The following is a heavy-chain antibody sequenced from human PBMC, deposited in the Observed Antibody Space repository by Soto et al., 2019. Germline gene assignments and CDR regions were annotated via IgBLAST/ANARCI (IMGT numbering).Heavy chain of an antibody. Sequence: QVQLVQSGVEVKKPGASVKVSCKASGYIFKHYGISWVRQAPGQGLEWMGWIRVFSGDTDYAQKFQDRVTMTADTSTSTAYMELRSLTSDDTAVYYCARDRSSSDYWGQGTLVTVSS. D-gene: IGHD6-6*01. CDR3: ARDRSSSDY. CDR1: GYIFKHYG. CDR2: IRVFSGDT. V-gene: IGHV1-18*01. J-gene: IGHJ4*02.